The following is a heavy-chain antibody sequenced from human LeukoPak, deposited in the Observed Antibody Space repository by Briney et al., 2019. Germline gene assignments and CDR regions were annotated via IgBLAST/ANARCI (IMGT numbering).Heavy chain of an antibody. D-gene: IGHD3-22*01. CDR3: ARARELYYDSSGYYSAFDI. V-gene: IGHV3-48*01. CDR2: ISSSSSTI. Sequence: GGSLRLSCAASGFTFSSYSMNWVRQAPGKGLEWVSYISSSSSTIYYADSVKGRFTIPRDNAKNSLYLQMNSLRAEDTAVYYCARARELYYDSSGYYSAFDIWGQGTMVTVSS. CDR1: GFTFSSYS. J-gene: IGHJ3*02.